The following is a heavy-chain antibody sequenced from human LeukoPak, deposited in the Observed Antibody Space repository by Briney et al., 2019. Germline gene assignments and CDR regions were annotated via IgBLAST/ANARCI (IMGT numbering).Heavy chain of an antibody. V-gene: IGHV3-30*02. D-gene: IGHD6-19*01. Sequence: PGGSLRLSCAASGFTFSSYGMHWVRQAPGKGLEWVAFIRYDGSNKYYADSVKGRFTISGDNSKNTLYLQMNSLRAEDTAVYYCAKEMAVARYYFDYWGQGTLVTVSS. CDR3: AKEMAVARYYFDY. J-gene: IGHJ4*02. CDR1: GFTFSSYG. CDR2: IRYDGSNK.